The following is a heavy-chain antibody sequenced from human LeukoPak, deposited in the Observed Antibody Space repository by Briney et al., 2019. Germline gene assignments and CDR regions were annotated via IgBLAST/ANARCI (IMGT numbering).Heavy chain of an antibody. CDR2: INHSGST. D-gene: IGHD3-10*01. CDR3: ARGHGSGSYYPWFDP. CDR1: GGSFSGYY. Sequence: SETLSLTCAVYGGSFSGYYWSWIRQPPGKGLEWIGEINHSGSTNCNPSLKSRVTISVDTSKNQFSLKLSSVTAADTAVYYCARGHGSGSYYPWFDPWGQGTLVTVSS. J-gene: IGHJ5*02. V-gene: IGHV4-34*01.